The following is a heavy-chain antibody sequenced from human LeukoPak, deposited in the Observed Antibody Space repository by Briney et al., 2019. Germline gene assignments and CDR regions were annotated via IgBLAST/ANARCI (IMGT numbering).Heavy chain of an antibody. J-gene: IGHJ4*02. Sequence: SGGSLRLSCAASGFKFDGYGMSWVRQGPGKGLEWVSGMNWNGKSIGYADSVQGRFTISRDNAKNLLYLQMNSLRVEDTALYYCARWLTTIGWFPANYWGQGTLVTVSS. CDR2: MNWNGKSI. CDR1: GFKFDGYG. CDR3: ARWLTTIGWFPANY. V-gene: IGHV3-20*04. D-gene: IGHD6-19*01.